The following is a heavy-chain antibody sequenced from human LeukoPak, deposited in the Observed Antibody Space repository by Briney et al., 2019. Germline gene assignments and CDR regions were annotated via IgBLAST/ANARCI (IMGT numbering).Heavy chain of an antibody. Sequence: GGSLRLSCAASGFTFSNYWMSWVRQAPGKGLEWVANIKQDGSEKYYVDSVKGRFTISRDNAQNSLFLQMNSLRDEDTAVYYCARVTTVTTHFDYWGQGTLVTVSS. J-gene: IGHJ4*02. CDR2: IKQDGSEK. CDR1: GFTFSNYW. V-gene: IGHV3-7*04. CDR3: ARVTTVTTHFDY. D-gene: IGHD4-17*01.